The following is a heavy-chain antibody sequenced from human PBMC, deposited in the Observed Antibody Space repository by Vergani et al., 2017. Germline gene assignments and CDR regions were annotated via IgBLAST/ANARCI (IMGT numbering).Heavy chain of an antibody. CDR1: GFTFSSYA. V-gene: IGHV3-33*08. J-gene: IGHJ6*03. CDR3: ARDGASGPAMLPYYYYYYMDV. D-gene: IGHD2-15*01. Sequence: QVQLVESGGGVVQPGRSLRLSCAASGFTFSSYAMHWVRQAPGKGLEWVAVIWYDGSNKYYADSVKGRFTISRDNSKNTLYLQMNSLRAEDTAVYYCARDGASGPAMLPYYYYYYMDVWGKGTTVTVSS. CDR2: IWYDGSNK.